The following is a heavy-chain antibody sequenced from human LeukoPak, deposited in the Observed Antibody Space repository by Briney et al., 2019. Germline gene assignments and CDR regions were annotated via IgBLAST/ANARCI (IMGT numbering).Heavy chain of an antibody. CDR2: ISGSGGST. CDR1: GFTFSSYA. V-gene: IGHV3-23*01. J-gene: IGHJ4*02. D-gene: IGHD5-24*01. CDR3: AKVRSFAGYNEFDY. Sequence: HAGGSLRLSCAASGFTFSSYAMSWVRQAPGKGLEWVSAISGSGGSTYYADSVKGRFTISRDNPKNTLYLQMNSLRAEDTAVYYCAKVRSFAGYNEFDYWGQGTLVTVSS.